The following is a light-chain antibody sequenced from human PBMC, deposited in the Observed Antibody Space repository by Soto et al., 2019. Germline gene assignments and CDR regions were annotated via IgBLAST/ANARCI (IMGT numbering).Light chain of an antibody. CDR1: SSDIGGSDF. V-gene: IGLV2-14*01. J-gene: IGLJ2*01. CDR3: CSCTTTNTVV. CDR2: EVN. Sequence: QSALTQPASVSGSPGQSITISCTGTSSDIGGSDFVSWYQQHPGKAPKLVMSEVNNRPSGVSSRFSGSKSGNTASLTISGLQAEDEADYYCCSCTTTNTVVFGGGTKLTVL.